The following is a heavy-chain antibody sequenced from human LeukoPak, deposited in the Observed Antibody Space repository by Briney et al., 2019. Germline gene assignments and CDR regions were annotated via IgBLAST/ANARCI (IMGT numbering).Heavy chain of an antibody. V-gene: IGHV4-30-4*08. J-gene: IGHJ5*02. D-gene: IGHD4-11*01. Sequence: SQTLSLTCTVSGGSISSGDYYWSWIRQPPGKGLEWIGYIYYSGSTYYNPSLKSRVTISVDTSKNQFSLKLSSLTAADTAVYYCARVGQHDYSNYPNWFDPWGQGTLVTVSS. CDR3: ARVGQHDYSNYPNWFDP. CDR2: IYYSGST. CDR1: GGSISSGDYY.